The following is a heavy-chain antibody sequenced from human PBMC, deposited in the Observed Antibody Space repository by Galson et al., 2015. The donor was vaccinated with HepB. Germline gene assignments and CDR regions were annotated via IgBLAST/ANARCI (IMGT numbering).Heavy chain of an antibody. V-gene: IGHV4-39*01. Sequence: SETLSLTCTVSGGSISSSSYYWGWIRQPPGKGLEWIGSIYYSGSTYYNPSLKSRVTISVDTSKNQFSLKLSSVTAADTAVYYCARDYYDSSGYLAHSYYFDYWGQGTLVTVSS. CDR1: GGSISSSSYY. CDR3: ARDYYDSSGYLAHSYYFDY. CDR2: IYYSGST. D-gene: IGHD3-22*01. J-gene: IGHJ4*02.